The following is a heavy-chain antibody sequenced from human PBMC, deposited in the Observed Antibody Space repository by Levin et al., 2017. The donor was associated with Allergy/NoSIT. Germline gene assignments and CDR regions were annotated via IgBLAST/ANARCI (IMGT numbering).Heavy chain of an antibody. CDR1: GFTFGDYA. Sequence: GESLKISCTGSGFTFGDYAMSWVRRAPGKGLEWVGFIRNKAHGGTTEYAASVKGRLTISRDDSKSIAYLQMNSLKTEDTAVYFCARGGPPNYDYNWGSYRDGYFDYWGQGTLVTVSS. V-gene: IGHV3-49*04. D-gene: IGHD3-16*02. CDR3: ARGGPPNYDYNWGSYRDGYFDY. CDR2: IRNKAHGGTT. J-gene: IGHJ4*02.